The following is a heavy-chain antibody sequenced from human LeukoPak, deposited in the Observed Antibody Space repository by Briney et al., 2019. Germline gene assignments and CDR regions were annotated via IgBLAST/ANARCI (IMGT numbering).Heavy chain of an antibody. CDR3: AELGITMIGGV. Sequence: PGGSLRLSCAASGFTFSSYEMNWVRQAPGKGLEWVAYISSSGSTIYYADSVKGRFTISRDNAKNSLYLQMNSLRAEDTAVYYCAELGITMIGGVWGKGTTVTVSS. J-gene: IGHJ6*04. D-gene: IGHD3-10*02. V-gene: IGHV3-48*03. CDR1: GFTFSSYE. CDR2: ISSSGSTI.